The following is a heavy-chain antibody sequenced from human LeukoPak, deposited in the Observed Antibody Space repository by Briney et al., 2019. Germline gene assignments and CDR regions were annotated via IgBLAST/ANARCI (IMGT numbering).Heavy chain of an antibody. Sequence: GGSLRLSCAASGFTFSDDYMSWIRQAPGKGPEWVSYISSDGSTIFYADSVKGRFTISRDNAKSSLFLQMNSLRAEDTAVYHCARERTTVRYWGQGTLVTVSS. CDR2: ISSDGSTI. V-gene: IGHV3-11*01. J-gene: IGHJ4*02. CDR1: GFTFSDDY. D-gene: IGHD4-17*01. CDR3: ARERTTVRY.